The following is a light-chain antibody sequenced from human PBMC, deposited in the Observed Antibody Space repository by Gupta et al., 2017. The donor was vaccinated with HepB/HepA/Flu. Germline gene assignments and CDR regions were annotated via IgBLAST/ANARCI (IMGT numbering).Light chain of an antibody. J-gene: IGKJ2*02. CDR1: QSVSSN. Sequence: IPMTQSPDTLSVSPGERATLSCRASQSVSSNLAWYQQKPGQAPRLLIYGASTRATGFPARFSGSGSGTEFTLTISSLQSEDFAVYFCQHYNSWPGNFGQGTKLEIK. V-gene: IGKV3-15*01. CDR3: QHYNSWPGN. CDR2: GAS.